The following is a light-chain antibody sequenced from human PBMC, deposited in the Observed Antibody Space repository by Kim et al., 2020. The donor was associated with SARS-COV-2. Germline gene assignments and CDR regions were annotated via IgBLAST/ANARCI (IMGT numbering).Light chain of an antibody. CDR1: QTVLTNPNNKNY. J-gene: IGKJ2*03. Sequence: RATLNCKSSQTVLTNPNNKNYLAWYQQKPGQAPKLLIYWASIRESGVSDRFSGSGSETDFTLTISSLQAEDVAVYYCQQYYSTPPSFGQGTKLEI. V-gene: IGKV4-1*01. CDR2: WAS. CDR3: QQYYSTPPS.